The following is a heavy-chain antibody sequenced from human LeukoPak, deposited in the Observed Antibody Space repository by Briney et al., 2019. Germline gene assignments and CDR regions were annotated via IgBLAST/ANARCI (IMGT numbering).Heavy chain of an antibody. CDR3: ARNKAMVPTTYYFDY. CDR2: INPDSGDT. D-gene: IGHD5-12*01. V-gene: IGHV1-2*02. J-gene: IGHJ4*02. Sequence: ASVKVSCKASGYTFTDYYMHWVRQAPGQGLEWMGWINPDSGDTYYAQTFQGRVTMTRDTSISTAYMGLGRLTSDDTAVYYCARNKAMVPTTYYFDYWGQGTLVTVSS. CDR1: GYTFTDYY.